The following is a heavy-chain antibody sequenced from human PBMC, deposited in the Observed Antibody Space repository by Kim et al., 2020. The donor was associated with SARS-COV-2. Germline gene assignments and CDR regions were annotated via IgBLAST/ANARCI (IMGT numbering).Heavy chain of an antibody. J-gene: IGHJ4*01. D-gene: IGHD3-16*01. Sequence: GGSLRLSCAASGFSFSTYVMSWVRQVPGQGLECVSVIGPSGGGRDYGDSVKGRFTISRDNSKNTLYLQMNSLRAEDTAVYFCTAGVRGTSYLDYWAQGSLVTVSS. V-gene: IGHV3-23*01. CDR3: TAGVRGTSYLDY. CDR1: GFSFSTYV. CDR2: IGPSGGGR.